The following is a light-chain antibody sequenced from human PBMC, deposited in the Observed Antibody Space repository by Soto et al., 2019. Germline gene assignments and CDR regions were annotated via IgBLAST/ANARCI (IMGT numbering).Light chain of an antibody. Sequence: QSVLTQPASVSGSPGQSITISCTGTSSDVGGYSYVSWYQQYPGKTPKLMIYEVSNRPSGVSHRFSGSKSGNTASLTISGLQTEDEADYYCSSFSSITREVFGGGTQLTVL. CDR1: SSDVGGYSY. J-gene: IGLJ2*01. V-gene: IGLV2-14*01. CDR3: SSFSSITREV. CDR2: EVS.